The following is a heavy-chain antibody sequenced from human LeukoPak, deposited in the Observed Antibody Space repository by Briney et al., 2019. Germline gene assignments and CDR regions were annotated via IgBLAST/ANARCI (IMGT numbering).Heavy chain of an antibody. J-gene: IGHJ4*02. CDR3: AKVGGYDWKYGDYAYYFDY. D-gene: IGHD5-12*01. V-gene: IGHV3-23*01. Sequence: GGSLRLSCAASGFTFSSYAMSWVRQAPGRGLEWVSAISGSGGSTYYADSVKGRFTISRDNSKNTLYLQMNSLRAEDTAVYYCAKVGGYDWKYGDYAYYFDYWGQGTLVTVSS. CDR1: GFTFSSYA. CDR2: ISGSGGST.